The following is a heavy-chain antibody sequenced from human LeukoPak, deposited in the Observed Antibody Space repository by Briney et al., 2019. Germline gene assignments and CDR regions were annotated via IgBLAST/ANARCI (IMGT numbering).Heavy chain of an antibody. Sequence: GGSLRLSCAASGFTFTSYSMSWVRQAPGKGLEWVANMKEDGSQETYVDSVKGRFTISRDNAKNSLYLQMNNVRAEDTAVYYCARYSYKHDCWGQGTLVTVSS. D-gene: IGHD2-15*01. CDR2: MKEDGSQE. J-gene: IGHJ4*02. CDR3: ARYSYKHDC. CDR1: GFTFTSYS. V-gene: IGHV3-7*01.